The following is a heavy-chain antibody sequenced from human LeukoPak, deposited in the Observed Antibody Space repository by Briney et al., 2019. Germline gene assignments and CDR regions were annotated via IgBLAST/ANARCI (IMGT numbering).Heavy chain of an antibody. D-gene: IGHD5-24*01. CDR1: GFTFGDYG. Sequence: GGSLRLSCAASGFTFGDYGMSWVRQAPGKGLEWVSSINWNGGNTAYADSVKGRFTISRDTAKDSLYLQLNSMRAEDTALYYCARDRGWLQYIDYWGQGTLVTVSS. J-gene: IGHJ4*02. V-gene: IGHV3-20*04. CDR3: ARDRGWLQYIDY. CDR2: INWNGGNT.